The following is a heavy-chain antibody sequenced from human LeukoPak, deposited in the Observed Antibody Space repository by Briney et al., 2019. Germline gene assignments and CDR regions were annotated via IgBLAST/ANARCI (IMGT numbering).Heavy chain of an antibody. CDR1: RYTFTSYA. CDR3: ARGPGGRSCYYALEDYYYYCYMDV. V-gene: IGHV1-18*01. Sequence: APVKISCTTSRYTFTSYAINSGRQAPRQGLEWMGWITVYNGKTNSAQKLQGRVTMTTDRYTRTAYMELRSLRSDDTAVYCCARGPGGRSCYYALEDYYYYCYMDVGGKGTTVTVSS. CDR2: ITVYNGKT. D-gene: IGHD3-22*01. J-gene: IGHJ6*03.